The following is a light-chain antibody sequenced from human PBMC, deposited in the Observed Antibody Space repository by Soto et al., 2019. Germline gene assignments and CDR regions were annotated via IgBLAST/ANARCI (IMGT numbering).Light chain of an antibody. CDR2: AAS. V-gene: IGKV1-39*01. J-gene: IGKJ1*01. Sequence: DIQITQSPSSLSASVGDRVTITXXASQSISSYLNWYQQKPGKVPKLLIYAASSLQSGVPSRFSGSGSGTDFTLTISSLQPEDFATYYCQQSYSTPPTFGQGTKVDI. CDR3: QQSYSTPPT. CDR1: QSISSY.